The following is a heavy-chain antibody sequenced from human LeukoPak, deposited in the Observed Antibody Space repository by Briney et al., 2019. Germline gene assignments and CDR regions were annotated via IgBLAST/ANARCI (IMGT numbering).Heavy chain of an antibody. CDR1: GYTFTSHY. V-gene: IGHV1-46*01. D-gene: IGHD3-9*01. CDR3: ARAVSFVGTRYFDWPIPSDWFDP. CDR2: INPSGSST. Sequence: ASAKVSCKASGYTFTSHYMHWVRQAPGQGLECMGLINPSGSSTLYAQKFQGRVTMTRDMSTSTAYMELSSLRSEDTAVYYCARAVSFVGTRYFDWPIPSDWFDPWGQGTLVTVSS. J-gene: IGHJ5*02.